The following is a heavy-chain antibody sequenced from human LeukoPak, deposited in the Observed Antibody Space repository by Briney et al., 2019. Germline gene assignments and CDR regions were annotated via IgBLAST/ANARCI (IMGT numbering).Heavy chain of an antibody. V-gene: IGHV3-23*01. CDR1: GFTFSSYA. J-gene: IGHJ4*02. D-gene: IGHD5-24*01. CDR2: ISGSGGST. Sequence: TGGSLRLSCAASGFTFSSYAMSWVRQAPGKGLEWVSAISGSGGSTYYADSVKGRFTISRDNSKNTLYLQMNSLRAEDTAVYYCAKTREATRIFDYWGQGTLVTVSS. CDR3: AKTREATRIFDY.